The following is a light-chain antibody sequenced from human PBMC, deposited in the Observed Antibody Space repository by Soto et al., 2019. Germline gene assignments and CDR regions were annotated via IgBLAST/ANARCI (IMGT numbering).Light chain of an antibody. J-gene: IGKJ1*01. CDR2: GAS. CDR3: QQRSNWPSIT. CDR1: QSVSSN. V-gene: IGKV3-15*01. Sequence: EIVLTQSPGTLSLSPGERATLSCRASQSVSSNLAWYQQKPGQAPRLLIYGASTRATGIPARFSGSGSGTEFTLTISSLQSEDFAVYYCQQRSNWPSITFGQGTKVDIK.